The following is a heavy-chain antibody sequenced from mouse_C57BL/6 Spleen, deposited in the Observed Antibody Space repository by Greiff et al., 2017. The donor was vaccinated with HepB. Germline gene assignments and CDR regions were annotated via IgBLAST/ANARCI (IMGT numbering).Heavy chain of an antibody. Sequence: VQLKESGAELVRPGSSVKMSCKTSGYTFTSYGINWVKQRPGQGLEWIGYIYIGNGYTEYNEKFKGKATLTSDTSSSTAYMQLSSLTSEDSAIYFCARWKVYDGYNYFDNWGQGTTLTGAS. CDR2: IYIGNGYT. D-gene: IGHD2-3*01. CDR3: ARWKVYDGYNYFDN. CDR1: GYTFTSYG. V-gene: IGHV1-58*01. J-gene: IGHJ2*01.